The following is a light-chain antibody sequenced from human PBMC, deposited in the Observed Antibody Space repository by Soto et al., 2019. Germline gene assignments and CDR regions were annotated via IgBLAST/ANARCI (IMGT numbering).Light chain of an antibody. CDR2: LNSDGSH. J-gene: IGLJ2*01. Sequence: QLVLTQSPSASASLGASVKLTCTLSSGHSSYAIAWHQQQPEKGPRYLMKLNSDGSHRRGDGIPDRFSGSNSGAERYLTISSLQPEDEADYYCQTWGTGMVFGGGTKLTVL. V-gene: IGLV4-69*01. CDR3: QTWGTGMV. CDR1: SGHSSYA.